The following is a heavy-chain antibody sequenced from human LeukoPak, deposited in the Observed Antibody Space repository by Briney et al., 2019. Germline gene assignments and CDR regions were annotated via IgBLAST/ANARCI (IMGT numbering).Heavy chain of an antibody. D-gene: IGHD3/OR15-3a*01. Sequence: PSETLSLTCTVSGDSISSYYWSWIRQPPGKGLEWIGYICYSGSTNYNPSLKSRVTMSVDTSKNQFSLKLSSVTAADTAVYYCARDRTGDNWFDPWGQGTLVTVSS. J-gene: IGHJ5*02. CDR2: ICYSGST. CDR3: ARDRTGDNWFDP. V-gene: IGHV4-59*01. CDR1: GDSISSYY.